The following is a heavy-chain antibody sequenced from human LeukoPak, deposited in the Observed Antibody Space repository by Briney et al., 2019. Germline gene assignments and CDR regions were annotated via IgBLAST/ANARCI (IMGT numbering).Heavy chain of an antibody. CDR3: ARDGAIHPYYYYYMDV. V-gene: IGHV3-21*01. CDR1: GFTFSSYS. D-gene: IGHD5-18*01. J-gene: IGHJ6*03. Sequence: GGSLRLYCAASGFTFSSYSMNWVRQAPGEGLEWVSSISSSSSYIYYPHSVQRRFTISRDNANNSLYLQMNSLTAEDTAVYYCARDGAIHPYYYYYMDVWGKGTTVTVSS. CDR2: ISSSSSYI.